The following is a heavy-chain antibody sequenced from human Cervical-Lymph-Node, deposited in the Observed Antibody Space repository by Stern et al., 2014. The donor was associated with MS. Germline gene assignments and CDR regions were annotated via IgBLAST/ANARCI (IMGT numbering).Heavy chain of an antibody. CDR2: IVVGSGIT. D-gene: IGHD3-22*01. V-gene: IGHV1-58*01. J-gene: IGHJ3*02. CDR3: AAEPMYYSDSVGAFDI. Sequence: QLVESGPEVKKPGTSVKVSCKASGFTFTSSAVQWVRQARGQRLAWIGWIVVGSGITNYAQKFQERVTITRDMSASTAYMELSSLRSEDTAVYYCAAEPMYYSDSVGAFDIWGQGTMVTVSS. CDR1: GFTFTSSA.